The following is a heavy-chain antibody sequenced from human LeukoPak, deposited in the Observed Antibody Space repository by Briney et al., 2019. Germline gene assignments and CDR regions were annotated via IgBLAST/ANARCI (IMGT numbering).Heavy chain of an antibody. CDR2: IYHSGST. D-gene: IGHD6-19*01. CDR3: ATQYSSGWARYYYYYMDV. V-gene: IGHV4-38-2*02. J-gene: IGHJ6*03. CDR1: GYSISSGYY. Sequence: PSETLSLTCTVSGYSISSGYYWGWIRQPPGKGLEWIGSIYHSGSTYYNPSLKSRVTISVDTSKNQFSLKLSSVTAADTAVYYCATQYSSGWARYYYYYMDVWGKGTTVTISS.